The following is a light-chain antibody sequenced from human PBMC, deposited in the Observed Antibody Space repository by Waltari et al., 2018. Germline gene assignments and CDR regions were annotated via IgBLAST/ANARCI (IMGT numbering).Light chain of an antibody. CDR1: ELAQVY. CDR2: RDI. CDR3: QSSDKNNSYCV. J-gene: IGLJ3*02. V-gene: IGLV3-25*03. Sequence: DLTQPPSVSVSPGQTARLPCFGNELAQVYAHWFQQKPGQAPLLVLYRDIERPSGLPCRFSGSSSVTTVTLTITGVQAEDEAYYDWQSSDKNNSYCVFGGGTKLTVL.